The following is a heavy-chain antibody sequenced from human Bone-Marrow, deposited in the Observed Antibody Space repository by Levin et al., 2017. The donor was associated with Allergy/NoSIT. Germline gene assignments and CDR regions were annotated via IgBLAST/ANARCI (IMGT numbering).Heavy chain of an antibody. J-gene: IGHJ3*02. V-gene: IGHV2-70*01. CDR3: ARSPPAYYYGSGSYLGAFDI. CDR1: GFSLRTSGMC. D-gene: IGHD3-10*01. CDR2: IDWDDDK. Sequence: QTLSLTCTFSGFSLRTSGMCVSWIRQPPGKALEWLALIDWDDDKYYSTSLKTRLTISKDTSKNQVVLTMTNMDPVDTATYYCARSPPAYYYGSGSYLGAFDIWGQGTMVTVSS.